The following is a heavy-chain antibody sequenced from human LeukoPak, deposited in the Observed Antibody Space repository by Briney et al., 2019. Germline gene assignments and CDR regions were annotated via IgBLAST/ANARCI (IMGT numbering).Heavy chain of an antibody. Sequence: ASVKVSCKASGYTFTSYYMHWVRRAPGQGLKWMGIINPSGGSTSYAQKFQGRVTMTRDTSTSTVYMELSSLRSEDTAVYYCARSLLDCGGDCYSLFDYWGQGTLVTVSS. D-gene: IGHD2-21*02. V-gene: IGHV1-46*01. J-gene: IGHJ4*02. CDR2: INPSGGST. CDR1: GYTFTSYY. CDR3: ARSLLDCGGDCYSLFDY.